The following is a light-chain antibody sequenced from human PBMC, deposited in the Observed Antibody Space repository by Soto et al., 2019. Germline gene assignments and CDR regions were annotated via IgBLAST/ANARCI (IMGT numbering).Light chain of an antibody. Sequence: QSVLTQPASVSGSPGQSITISCTGTSSDVGDYNYVSWYQQHPGKAPKVMIYDVSNRPSGVSNRFSGSKSGNTASLTISGLQAKDEADYYCSSYTSSSTLVFGTGTKLTVL. CDR1: SSDVGDYNY. CDR3: SSYTSSSTLV. V-gene: IGLV2-14*01. CDR2: DVS. J-gene: IGLJ1*01.